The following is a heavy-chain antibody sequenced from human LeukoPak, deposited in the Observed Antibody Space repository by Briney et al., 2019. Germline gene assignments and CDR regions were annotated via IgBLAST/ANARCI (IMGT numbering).Heavy chain of an antibody. V-gene: IGHV3-49*04. D-gene: IGHD3-22*01. CDR1: GFTFGDYA. CDR2: IRSKAYGGTT. J-gene: IGHJ3*02. Sequence: PGGSLRLSCTASGFTFGDYAMSWVRQAPGKGLEWVGFIRSKAYGGTTEYAASVKGRFTISRDDSKSIAYLQMNSLKTEDTAMYYCTRVGEDYYDSSGYYSDAFDIWGQGTMVTVSS. CDR3: TRVGEDYYDSSGYYSDAFDI.